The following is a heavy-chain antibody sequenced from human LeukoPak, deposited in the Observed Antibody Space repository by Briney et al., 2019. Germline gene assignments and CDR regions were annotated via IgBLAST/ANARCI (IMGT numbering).Heavy chain of an antibody. CDR2: IYYSGST. CDR1: GGSISSSSYY. CDR3: ARELIVVVIMGPGGFDP. J-gene: IGHJ5*02. D-gene: IGHD3-22*01. Sequence: NPSETLSLTCTVSGGSISSSSYYWGWIRQPPGKGLEWIGSIYYSGSTYYNPSLKSRVTISVDTSKNQFSLKLSSVTAADTAVYYCARELIVVVIMGPGGFDPWGQGTLVTVSS. V-gene: IGHV4-39*07.